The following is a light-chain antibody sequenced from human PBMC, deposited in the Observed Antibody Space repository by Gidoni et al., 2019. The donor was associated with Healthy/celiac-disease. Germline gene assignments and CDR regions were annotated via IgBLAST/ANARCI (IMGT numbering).Light chain of an antibody. CDR3: QQYDNHPYT. V-gene: IGKV1-33*01. J-gene: IGKJ2*01. Sequence: IQMTPSPSTLSASVGDRVTITCQASQDISNYLNWYQQKPGKAPKLLIYNASNLEKGVPSRFSGSGSGTDFTLTISSLQPEDIATYYCQQYDNHPYTFGQGTKVEIK. CDR2: NAS. CDR1: QDISNY.